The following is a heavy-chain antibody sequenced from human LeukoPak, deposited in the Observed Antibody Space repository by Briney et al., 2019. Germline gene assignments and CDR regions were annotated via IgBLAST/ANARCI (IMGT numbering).Heavy chain of an antibody. CDR1: GGSISSGGYY. Sequence: SETLSLTCTVSGGSISSGGYYWSWIRQPPGKGLEWIGYIYHSGSTYYNPSLKSRVTISVDRSKNQFSLKLSSVTAADTAVYYCARNRRYSSGWYSYWGQGTLVTVSS. D-gene: IGHD6-19*01. J-gene: IGHJ4*02. CDR2: IYHSGST. V-gene: IGHV4-30-2*01. CDR3: ARNRRYSSGWYSY.